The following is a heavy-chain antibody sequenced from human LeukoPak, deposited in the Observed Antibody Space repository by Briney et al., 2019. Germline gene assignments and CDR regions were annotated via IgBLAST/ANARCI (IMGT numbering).Heavy chain of an antibody. D-gene: IGHD4-17*01. J-gene: IGHJ5*02. V-gene: IGHV3-30*18. Sequence: GGSLRLSCAASGITFRSYGMHWVRQAPGKGLEWVAVISYDGSHKYYADSVKGRFSISRDNSKNTLYLQMNSLRADDTAVYYCAKGARGDTVTSNVGLNWFDPWGQGTLVTVSS. CDR3: AKGARGDTVTSNVGLNWFDP. CDR2: ISYDGSHK. CDR1: GITFRSYG.